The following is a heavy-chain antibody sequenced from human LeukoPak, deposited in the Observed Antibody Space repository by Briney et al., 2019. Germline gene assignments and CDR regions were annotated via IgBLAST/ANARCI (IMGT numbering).Heavy chain of an antibody. Sequence: PGGSLRLSCAASGFTFSSYSMNWVRQAPGKGLEWVSYISSSSSTIYYADSVKGRFTISRDNAKNSLYLQMNSLRAEDTAVYYCARDPRGSSWYVSFGMDVWGQGTTVTVSS. D-gene: IGHD6-13*01. CDR3: ARDPRGSSWYVSFGMDV. CDR2: ISSSSSTI. CDR1: GFTFSSYS. V-gene: IGHV3-48*04. J-gene: IGHJ6*02.